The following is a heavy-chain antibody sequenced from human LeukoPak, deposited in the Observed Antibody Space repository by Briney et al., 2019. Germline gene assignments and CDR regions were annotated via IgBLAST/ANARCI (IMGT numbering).Heavy chain of an antibody. J-gene: IGHJ5*02. Sequence: ASVKVSCKVSGYTLTELSMHWVRQAPRKGLEWMGGFDPEDGETIYAQKFQGRVTMTEDTSTDTAYMELSSLRSEDTAVYYCATVVYNWNHNWFDPWGQGTLVTVSS. CDR1: GYTLTELS. D-gene: IGHD1-20*01. CDR2: FDPEDGET. CDR3: ATVVYNWNHNWFDP. V-gene: IGHV1-24*01.